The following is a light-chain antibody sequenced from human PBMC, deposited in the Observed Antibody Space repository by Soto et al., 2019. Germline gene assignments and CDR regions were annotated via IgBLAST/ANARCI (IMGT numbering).Light chain of an antibody. J-gene: IGKJ1*01. V-gene: IGKV3-20*01. CDR2: GAS. CDR1: QSVSNNY. Sequence: EVVLTQSPGTLSLSPRERATLSCRASQSVSNNYLAWYQHKPGQAPRLLIYGASNRAPGIPDRFSGRGSGPDFAPTISRLEPEDFAVYYCEQYAASPRTFGQGTLVEVK. CDR3: EQYAASPRT.